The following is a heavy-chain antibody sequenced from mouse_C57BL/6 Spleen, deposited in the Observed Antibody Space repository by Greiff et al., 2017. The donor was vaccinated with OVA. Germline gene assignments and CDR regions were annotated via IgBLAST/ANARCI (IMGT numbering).Heavy chain of an antibody. J-gene: IGHJ3*01. CDR1: GYAFSHSW. V-gene: IGHV1-82*01. Sequence: QVQLQQSGPELVKPGASVKISCKASGYAFSHSWLNWVKQRPGKGLEWIGRISPGDGDTNYNWKFKGKATLTADKSASTAYMQLSSLTSEDSAVYVCARGGELWFAYWGQGTLVTVSA. CDR3: ARGGELWFAY. CDR2: ISPGDGDT.